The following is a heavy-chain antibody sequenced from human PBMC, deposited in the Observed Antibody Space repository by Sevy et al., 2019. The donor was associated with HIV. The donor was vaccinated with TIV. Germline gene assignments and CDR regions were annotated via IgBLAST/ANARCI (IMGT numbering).Heavy chain of an antibody. J-gene: IGHJ4*02. CDR2: INPNSGGT. CDR3: TRGPSGFSGSDLAY. V-gene: IGHV1-2*02. CDR1: GYTFTGYY. D-gene: IGHD3-22*01. Sequence: ASVKVSCKASGYTFTGYYMHWVRQAPGLGLEWMGWINPNSGGTKYAQKFQGRVTMTRDTFISTAYMELSRLKSDDTGVYYCTRGPSGFSGSDLAYWGQGTLVTVSS.